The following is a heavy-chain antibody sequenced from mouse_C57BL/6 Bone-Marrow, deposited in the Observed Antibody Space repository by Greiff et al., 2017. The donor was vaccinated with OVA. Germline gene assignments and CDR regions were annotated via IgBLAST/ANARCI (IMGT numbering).Heavy chain of an antibody. CDR2: IYPGSGSA. Sequence: VQLQQPGAELVQPGASVTMSCKASGYTFTSSWITWVKQRPGQGLEWIGDIYPGSGSANYNEKFKSKATLTVDTTSSTAYMLLRSLTSEDSAVYACARGYLLWLRWFAYWGQGTLVTVSA. J-gene: IGHJ3*01. V-gene: IGHV1-55*01. CDR3: ARGYLLWLRWFAY. CDR1: GYTFTSSW. D-gene: IGHD2-2*01.